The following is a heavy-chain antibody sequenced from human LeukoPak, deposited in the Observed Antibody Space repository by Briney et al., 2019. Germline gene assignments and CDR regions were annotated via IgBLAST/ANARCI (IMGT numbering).Heavy chain of an antibody. J-gene: IGHJ4*02. CDR3: ARGRDYIWGSYDY. D-gene: IGHD3-16*01. CDR2: ISSGSTYI. V-gene: IGHV3-21*01. Sequence: GGSLRLSCAVSGFTFSSYSMNWVRQAPGKGLEWVSSISSGSTYIYYADSVKGRFTISRDNAKNSLYLQMNSLRAEDTAVYYCARGRDYIWGSYDYWGQGTLVTVSS. CDR1: GFTFSSYS.